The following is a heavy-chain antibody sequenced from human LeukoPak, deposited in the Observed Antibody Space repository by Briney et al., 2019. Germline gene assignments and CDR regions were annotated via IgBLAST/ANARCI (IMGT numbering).Heavy chain of an antibody. V-gene: IGHV4-4*07. CDR3: ARGTLDDILTGHDSNAFDI. CDR1: GGSISSSY. CDR2: IYTSGST. D-gene: IGHD3-9*01. J-gene: IGHJ3*02. Sequence: PSETLSLTCTVSGGSISSSYWSWIGQPAGKGLEWIGRIYTSGSTNYNPSLKSRVTMSVDTSKNQFSLKLSSVTAADTAVYYCARGTLDDILTGHDSNAFDIWGQGTMVTVSS.